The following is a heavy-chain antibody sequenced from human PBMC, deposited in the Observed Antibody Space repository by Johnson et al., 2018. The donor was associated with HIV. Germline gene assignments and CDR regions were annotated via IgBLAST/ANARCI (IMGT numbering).Heavy chain of an antibody. D-gene: IGHD4-23*01. V-gene: IGHV3-30*18. CDR3: SKDSLRWPRQSGAFDI. J-gene: IGHJ3*02. CDR1: GFTFSSYA. CDR2: LSYHGGKA. Sequence: QVQLVESGGGVVQPGRSLRLSCAASGFTFSSYAMHWVRQALGKGLDWVAVLSYHGGKAYYADSVKGRFTISRDNSKNTLYLQMNSLRPEDTAVYYLSKDSLRWPRQSGAFDIGGQGTMVTVSS.